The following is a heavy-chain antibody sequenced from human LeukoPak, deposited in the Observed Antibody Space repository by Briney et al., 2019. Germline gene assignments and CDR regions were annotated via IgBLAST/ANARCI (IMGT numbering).Heavy chain of an antibody. J-gene: IGHJ6*02. V-gene: IGHV6-1*01. CDR3: ASSPGIAVVRGMDV. CDR2: TYYRSKWYN. D-gene: IGHD6-19*01. CDR1: GDSVSSNSAS. Sequence: SQTLSLTCAISGDSVSSNSASWNWIRQSPSRGLEWLGRTYYRSKWYNDYAVSVKSRITINPDTSKNQFSLQLNSVTPEDTAVYHCASSPGIAVVRGMDVWGQGTTVTVSS.